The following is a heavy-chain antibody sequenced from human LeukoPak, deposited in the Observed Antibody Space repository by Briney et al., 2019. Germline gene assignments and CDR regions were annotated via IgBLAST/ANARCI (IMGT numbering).Heavy chain of an antibody. Sequence: GSLRLSCVSSGLDVSGTYMSWIRQAPGKGLEWVSTAFVGGDTYYADSVEGRFTLSKDISTNTMYLQMDGLRPEDTAVYFCARDQLDHWGQGAPVSVSP. CDR3: ARDQLDH. CDR1: GLDVSGTY. CDR2: AFVGGDT. J-gene: IGHJ5*02. V-gene: IGHV3-53*01.